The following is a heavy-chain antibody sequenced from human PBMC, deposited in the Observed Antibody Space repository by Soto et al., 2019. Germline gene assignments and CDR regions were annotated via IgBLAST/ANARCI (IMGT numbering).Heavy chain of an antibody. CDR2: ISYDGSNK. CDR1: GFTFSSYG. J-gene: IGHJ4*02. CDR3: AGAGTVENYFDY. V-gene: IGHV3-30*03. Sequence: GGSLRLSCAASGFTFSSYGMHWVRQAPGKGLEWVAVISYDGSNKYYADSVKGRFTISRDNSKNTLYLQMNSLRAGDTAVYYCAGAGTVENYFDYWGQGTLVTVSS. D-gene: IGHD4-17*01.